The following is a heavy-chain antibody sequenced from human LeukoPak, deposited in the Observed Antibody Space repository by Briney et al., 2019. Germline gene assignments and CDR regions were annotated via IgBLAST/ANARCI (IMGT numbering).Heavy chain of an antibody. CDR1: GGSISGFY. Sequence: SETLSLTCSVSGGSISGFYWSWIRQPPGKGLEWLGYIYPSGSTNYNPPLKSRVTISVDTSRNQSSLQLSSVTTADTAVYYCAGRRGTSGWLDYWGQGALVTVSS. V-gene: IGHV4-59*08. D-gene: IGHD6-19*01. CDR3: AGRRGTSGWLDY. CDR2: IYPSGST. J-gene: IGHJ4*02.